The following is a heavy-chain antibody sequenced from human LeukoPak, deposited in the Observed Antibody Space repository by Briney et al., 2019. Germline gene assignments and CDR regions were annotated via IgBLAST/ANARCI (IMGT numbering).Heavy chain of an antibody. J-gene: IGHJ3*02. CDR2: IYYSGSS. D-gene: IGHD5-24*01. CDR1: GGSIRSGGYY. Sequence: SQTLSLTCTVSGGSIRSGGYYWSWIRQYLGKGLEWIGYIYYSGSSYYNPSLKSRVTISVDTSKNQFSLKLSSVTAADTAVYYCARADGAFDIWGQGTMVTVSS. V-gene: IGHV4-31*03. CDR3: ARADGAFDI.